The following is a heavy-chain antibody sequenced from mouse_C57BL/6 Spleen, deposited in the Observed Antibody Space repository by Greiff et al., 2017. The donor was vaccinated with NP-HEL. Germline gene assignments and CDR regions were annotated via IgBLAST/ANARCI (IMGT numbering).Heavy chain of an antibody. CDR3: ARATTVGDWYFDV. J-gene: IGHJ1*03. V-gene: IGHV1-61*01. D-gene: IGHD1-1*01. CDR1: GYTFTSYW. Sequence: VQLQQPGAELVRPGSSVKLSCKASGYTFTSYWMDWVKQRPGQGLEWIGNIYPSDSETHYNQKFKDKATLTVDKSSSTAYMQLSSLTSEDSAVYYCARATTVGDWYFDVWGTGTTVTVSS. CDR2: IYPSDSET.